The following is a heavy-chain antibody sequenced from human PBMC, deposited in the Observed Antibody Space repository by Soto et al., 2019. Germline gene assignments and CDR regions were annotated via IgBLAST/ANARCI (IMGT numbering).Heavy chain of an antibody. J-gene: IGHJ6*02. CDR3: AGSEYGDSYYCMDV. CDR1: GFTFSSYW. CDR2: IKQDGSEK. D-gene: IGHD4-17*01. Sequence: GGSLRLSCAASGFTFSSYWMSWVRQAPGKGLEWVANIKQDGSEKYYVDSVKGRFTISRDNAKNSLYLQMNSLRAEDTAVYYCAGSEYGDSYYCMDVWGQGTTVTGSS. V-gene: IGHV3-7*01.